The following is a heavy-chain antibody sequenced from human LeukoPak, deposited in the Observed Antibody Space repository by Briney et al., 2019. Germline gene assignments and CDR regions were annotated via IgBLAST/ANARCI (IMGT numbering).Heavy chain of an antibody. Sequence: GGSLRLSCAASGFTVSSNYMSWVRQAPGKGLEWVSVIYSGGSTYYADSVKGRFTISRDNSKNTLYLQMNSLRAEDTAVYYCARESGGQNIRYFDYWGQGTLVTVSS. D-gene: IGHD2/OR15-2a*01. CDR2: IYSGGST. CDR3: ARESGGQNIRYFDY. CDR1: GFTVSSNY. V-gene: IGHV3-66*01. J-gene: IGHJ4*02.